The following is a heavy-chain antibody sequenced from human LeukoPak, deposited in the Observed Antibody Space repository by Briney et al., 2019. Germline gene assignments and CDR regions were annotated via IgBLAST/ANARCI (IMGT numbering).Heavy chain of an antibody. CDR1: GFTFSSYS. Sequence: GGSLRLSCAASGFTFSSYSMNWVRQAPGKGLEWVSYISSSSSAIYYADSVKGRFTISRDNAKNSLYLQMNSLRAEDTAVYYCARLIAAAHYWNWFDPWGPGTLVTASS. D-gene: IGHD6-13*01. V-gene: IGHV3-48*01. CDR3: ARLIAAAHYWNWFDP. CDR2: ISSSSSAI. J-gene: IGHJ5*02.